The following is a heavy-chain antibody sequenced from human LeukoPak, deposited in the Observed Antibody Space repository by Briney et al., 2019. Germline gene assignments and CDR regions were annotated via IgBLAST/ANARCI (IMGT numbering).Heavy chain of an antibody. Sequence: ASVKVSCKASGYTFTSYDINWGRQATGQGLEWMGWMNPNRGNTGYAQKFQGRVTMTRNTSISTPYMELSSLRSEDTAVYYCARVVRGVNWFDPWGQGTLVTVSS. J-gene: IGHJ5*02. CDR1: GYTFTSYD. D-gene: IGHD3-10*01. CDR3: ARVVRGVNWFDP. CDR2: MNPNRGNT. V-gene: IGHV1-8*01.